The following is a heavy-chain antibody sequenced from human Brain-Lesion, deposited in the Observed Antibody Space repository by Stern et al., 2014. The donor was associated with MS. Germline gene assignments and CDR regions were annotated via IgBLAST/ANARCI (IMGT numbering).Heavy chain of an antibody. D-gene: IGHD6-13*01. CDR1: GGSISSSNW. J-gene: IGHJ4*02. CDR3: ARFPASRPHVFDS. Sequence: QMQLVESGPGLVKPSGTLSLTCAVSGGSISSSNWWSWVRQSPGKGLEWIGESDHSGSPIYNPSLKSRVTVSVAKAKNRLSPTLRSVTAADTAVYFCARFPASRPHVFDSWGQGTLVTVSS. CDR2: SDHSGSP. V-gene: IGHV4-4*02.